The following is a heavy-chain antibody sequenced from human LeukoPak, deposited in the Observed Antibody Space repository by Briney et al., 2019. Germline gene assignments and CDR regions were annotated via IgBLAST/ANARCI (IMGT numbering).Heavy chain of an antibody. J-gene: IGHJ2*01. CDR2: INHRGST. CDR1: VGSFSGYY. D-gene: IGHD6-6*01. Sequence: SETLSLTCAVHVGSFSGYYWSWIRQPPGKGLEWGGEINHRGSTNYNPSLKSRVTISVDRSKNQFSLRLSSVTAADTAMYYCARGGVSSSSGWYFDLWGRDTLVTVSS. CDR3: ARGGVSSSSGWYFDL. V-gene: IGHV4-34*01.